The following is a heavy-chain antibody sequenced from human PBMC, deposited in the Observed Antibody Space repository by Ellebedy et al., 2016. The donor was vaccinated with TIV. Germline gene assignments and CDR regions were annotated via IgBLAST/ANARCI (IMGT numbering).Heavy chain of an antibody. V-gene: IGHV3-11*01. D-gene: IGHD3-10*01. J-gene: IGHJ4*02. CDR3: ARDAAHSAPFDS. CDR2: ISGDGSQI. Sequence: GESLKISXTASGFIFRDYYLGWIRQAPGQGLEWLSYISGDGSQIFHADSLRGRFTISRANAKNSLYMQLNSLRVDDTGMYYCARDAAHSAPFDSWGQGTLVTVSS. CDR1: GFIFRDYY.